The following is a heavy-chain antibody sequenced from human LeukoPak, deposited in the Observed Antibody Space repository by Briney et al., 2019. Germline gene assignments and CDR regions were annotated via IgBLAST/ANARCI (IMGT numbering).Heavy chain of an antibody. V-gene: IGHV3-69-1*01. D-gene: IGHD3-3*01. CDR3: ARSQTLFWEFDGFDI. J-gene: IGHJ3*02. Sequence: GGSLTLSCAPSGFTFSSYSINWIRQAPGKGLEWIGTMTVTNKIYYADSLKGRFTISRDNAENSVYLQMNSLRDEDTAVYSCARSQTLFWEFDGFDIWGRGTKVTVSS. CDR1: GFTFSSYS. CDR2: MTVTNKI.